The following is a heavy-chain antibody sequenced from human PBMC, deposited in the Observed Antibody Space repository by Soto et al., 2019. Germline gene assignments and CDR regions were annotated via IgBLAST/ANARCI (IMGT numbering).Heavy chain of an antibody. V-gene: IGHV6-1*01. CDR2: TYYRSKWYN. J-gene: IGHJ5*02. D-gene: IGHD3-22*01. CDR1: GDSVSSNSAA. CDR3: ARDHTLYYDSSGSPNWFDP. Sequence: SQTLSLTCTISGDSVSSNSAAWHWIRQSPSRGLEWLGRTYYRSKWYNDYAVSVKSRITINPDTSKNQFSLQLNSVTPEDTAVYYCARDHTLYYDSSGSPNWFDPWGQGTLVTVPS.